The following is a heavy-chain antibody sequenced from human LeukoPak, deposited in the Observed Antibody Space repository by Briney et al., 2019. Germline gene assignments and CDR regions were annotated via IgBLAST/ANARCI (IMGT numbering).Heavy chain of an antibody. J-gene: IGHJ4*02. CDR3: ASHSSGWYMRGYYFDY. V-gene: IGHV3-53*01. CDR2: IYSGGST. CDR1: GFTVSSNY. Sequence: PGGSLRLSCAASGFTVSSNYMSWVRQAPGKGLEWVSVIYSGGSTYYADSVKGRFTISRDDSKNTLYLQMNSLRAEDTAVYYCASHSSGWYMRGYYFDYWGQGTLVTVSS. D-gene: IGHD6-19*01.